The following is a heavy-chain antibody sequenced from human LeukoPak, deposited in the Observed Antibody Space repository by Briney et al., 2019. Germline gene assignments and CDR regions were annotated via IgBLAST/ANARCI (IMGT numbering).Heavy chain of an antibody. CDR1: GFTFSSYW. J-gene: IGHJ6*02. V-gene: IGHV3-74*01. Sequence: PGGSLRLSCAASGFTFSSYWMHWVRQAPGKGLVWVSRINSDGSSTSYADSVKGRFTISRDNAKNTLYLQMNSLRAEDTAVYYCARAGADIVVVPAAPSLKNYYYYGMDVWGQGTTVTVSS. CDR3: ARAGADIVVVPAAPSLKNYYYYGMDV. CDR2: INSDGSST. D-gene: IGHD2-2*01.